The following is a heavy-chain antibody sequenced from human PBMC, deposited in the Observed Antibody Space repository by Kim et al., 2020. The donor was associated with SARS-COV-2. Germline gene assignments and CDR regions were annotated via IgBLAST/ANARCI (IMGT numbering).Heavy chain of an antibody. CDR2: ISWNSDTI. D-gene: IGHD3-10*01. V-gene: IGHV3-9*01. CDR1: GFTFDDYA. Sequence: GGSLRLSCAASGFTFDDYAMHWVRQAPGKGLEWVSSISWNSDTIGYADSVKGRFTISRDNAKNSLYLQMNSLRAEDTALYYCAKDIAGGEGFGDLLGGDYYYYGVDVWGQGTSVTVSS. J-gene: IGHJ6*02. CDR3: AKDIAGGEGFGDLLGGDYYYYGVDV.